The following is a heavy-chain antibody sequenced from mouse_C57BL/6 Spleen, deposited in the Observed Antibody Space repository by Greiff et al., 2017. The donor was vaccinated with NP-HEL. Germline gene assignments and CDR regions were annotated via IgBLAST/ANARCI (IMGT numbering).Heavy chain of an antibody. CDR1: GYTFTSYG. Sequence: QVQLKQSGAELARPGASVKLSCKASGYTFTSYGISWVKQRTGQGLEWIGEIYPRSGNTYYNEKFKGKATLTADKSSSTAYMELRSLTSEDSAVYFCAKLGDSWYFDVWGTGTTVTVSS. J-gene: IGHJ1*03. CDR2: IYPRSGNT. V-gene: IGHV1-81*01. CDR3: AKLGDSWYFDV.